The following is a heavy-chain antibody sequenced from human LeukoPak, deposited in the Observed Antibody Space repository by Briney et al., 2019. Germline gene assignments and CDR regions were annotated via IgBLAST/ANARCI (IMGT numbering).Heavy chain of an antibody. Sequence: GGSLRLSCAASGLTFSRYGMHWVRQAPGKGLEWVAVISHDGSNKYYGDSVKGRFTISRDNSKSTLYLQMNSLRAEDTAVYYCARGSFYYDSSGHYPPDYWGQGTLVTVSS. CDR1: GLTFSRYG. V-gene: IGHV3-30*03. CDR2: ISHDGSNK. J-gene: IGHJ4*02. CDR3: ARGSFYYDSSGHYPPDY. D-gene: IGHD3-22*01.